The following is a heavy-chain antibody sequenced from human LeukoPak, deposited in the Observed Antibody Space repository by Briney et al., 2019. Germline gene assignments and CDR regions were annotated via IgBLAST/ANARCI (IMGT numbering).Heavy chain of an antibody. J-gene: IGHJ4*02. V-gene: IGHV3-23*01. CDR3: ARPQHGHSYGCGDY. CDR1: GFTFSSYA. D-gene: IGHD5-18*01. Sequence: GGSLRLSCAASGFTFSSYAMSWVRQAPGKGLEWVSAISGSGGSTYYADSVKGRFTISRDNSKNTLYLQMNSLRAEDTAVYYCARPQHGHSYGCGDYWGQGTLVTVSS. CDR2: ISGSGGST.